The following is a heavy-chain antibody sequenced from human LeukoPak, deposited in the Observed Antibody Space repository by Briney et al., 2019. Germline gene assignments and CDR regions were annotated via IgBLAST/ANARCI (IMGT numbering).Heavy chain of an antibody. CDR2: ISCTGST. J-gene: IGHJ6*02. V-gene: IGHV4-59*01. D-gene: IGHD4-11*01. Sequence: PSETLSLTCSVSGGSISGFYWSWIRQSPGKGLEWIGHISCTGSTNFNPSLKRRVTMSVVTSKNQFSLRLTSVTAADTATYYCARVGGSNFYNYGMDVWGQGTTVIVSS. CDR3: ARVGGSNFYNYGMDV. CDR1: GGSISGFY.